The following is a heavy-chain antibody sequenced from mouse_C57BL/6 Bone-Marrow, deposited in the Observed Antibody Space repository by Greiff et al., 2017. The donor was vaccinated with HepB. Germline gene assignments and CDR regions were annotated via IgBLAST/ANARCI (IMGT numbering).Heavy chain of an antibody. V-gene: IGHV1-15*01. Sequence: QVHVKQSGAELVRPGASVTLSCKASGYTFTDYEMHWVKQTPVHGLEWIGAIDPETGGTAYNQKFKGKAILTADKSSSTAYMELRSLTSEDSAVYYCTRDFLYYYVGDYYAMDYWGQGTSVTVSS. CDR3: TRDFLYYYVGDYYAMDY. D-gene: IGHD1-1*01. J-gene: IGHJ4*01. CDR1: GYTFTDYE. CDR2: IDPETGGT.